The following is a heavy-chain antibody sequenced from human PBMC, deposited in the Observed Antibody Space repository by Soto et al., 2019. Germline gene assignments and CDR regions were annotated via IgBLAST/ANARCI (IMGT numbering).Heavy chain of an antibody. J-gene: IGHJ2*01. D-gene: IGHD2-2*01. Sequence: EVQLLESGGGLVQPGGSLRLSCAASGFTFSSYAMSWVRQAPGTGLEWVSAISGSGGSTYYADSVKGRFTISRDNSKNALYLQMSSLRSEATAVYYCAKIGVPAAMDEHRDWYFDLWGRGTLVTVCS. V-gene: IGHV3-23*01. CDR2: ISGSGGST. CDR1: GFTFSSYA. CDR3: AKIGVPAAMDEHRDWYFDL.